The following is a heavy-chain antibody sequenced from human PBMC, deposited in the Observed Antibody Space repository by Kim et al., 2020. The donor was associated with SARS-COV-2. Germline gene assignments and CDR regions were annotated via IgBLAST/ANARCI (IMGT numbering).Heavy chain of an antibody. D-gene: IGHD7-27*01. CDR3: GRDGNWGIDV. Sequence: GGSLRLSCAASGFTFTTYNMNWVRQAPGKGLEWISYISVTDAIYYADSVKGRFTISRDYAKNSLDLQMNSLRDEDTAVYYCGRDGNWGIDVWGQGTLVTVSS. CDR2: ISVTDAI. V-gene: IGHV3-48*02. J-gene: IGHJ4*02. CDR1: GFTFTTYN.